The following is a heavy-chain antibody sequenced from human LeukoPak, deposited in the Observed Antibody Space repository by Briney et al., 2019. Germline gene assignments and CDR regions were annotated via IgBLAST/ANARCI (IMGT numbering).Heavy chain of an antibody. CDR2: INPNSGGT. CDR1: GYTFTGYY. V-gene: IGHV1-2*06. Sequence: ASVKVSCKASGYTFTGYYMHWVRQAPGQGLEWMGRINPNSGGTNYAQKFQGRVTMTRDTSISAAYMELSRLRSDDTAVYYCARARATIVVVVAAWKNWFDPWGQGTLVTVSS. CDR3: ARARATIVVVVAAWKNWFDP. J-gene: IGHJ5*02. D-gene: IGHD2-15*01.